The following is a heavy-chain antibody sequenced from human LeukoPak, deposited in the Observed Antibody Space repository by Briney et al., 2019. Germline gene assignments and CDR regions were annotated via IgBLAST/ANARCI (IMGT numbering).Heavy chain of an antibody. D-gene: IGHD5-24*01. CDR3: ARVDRDGYIGVRGAFDI. CDR2: ISSNGGST. V-gene: IGHV3-64*01. Sequence: GGSLRLSCAASGFTFSSYAMHWVRQAPGKGLEYVSAISSNGGSTYYANSVKGRFTISRDNSKNTLYLQMGSLRAEDMAVYYCARVDRDGYIGVRGAFDIWGQGTMVTVSS. J-gene: IGHJ3*02. CDR1: GFTFSSYA.